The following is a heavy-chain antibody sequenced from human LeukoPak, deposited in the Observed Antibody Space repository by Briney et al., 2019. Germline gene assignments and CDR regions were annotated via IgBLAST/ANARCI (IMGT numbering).Heavy chain of an antibody. CDR1: GGSFSGYY. Sequence: SETLSLTCAVYGGSFSGYYWSWIRQPPGKGLEWIGAINHSGSTNYNPSLKSRVTISVDTSKNQFSLKLSSVTAAETAVYYCARGLSSSRRTYYYYYMDVWGKGTTVTVSS. CDR2: INHSGST. V-gene: IGHV4-34*01. J-gene: IGHJ6*03. D-gene: IGHD6-13*01. CDR3: ARGLSSSRRTYYYYYMDV.